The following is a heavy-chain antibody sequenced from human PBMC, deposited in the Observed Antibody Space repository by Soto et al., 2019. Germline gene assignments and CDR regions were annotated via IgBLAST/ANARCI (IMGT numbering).Heavy chain of an antibody. V-gene: IGHV4-59*01. CDR2: IYYSGST. Sequence: QVQLQESGPGLVKPSETLSLTCTVSGGSISSYYWSWIRQPPGKGLEWIGYIYYSGSTNYNPSLKSRVTISVDTSKNQFSLKLSSVTAADTAVYYCARGIADYGMDVWGQGTTVTVSS. CDR1: GGSISSYY. CDR3: ARGIADYGMDV. J-gene: IGHJ6*02.